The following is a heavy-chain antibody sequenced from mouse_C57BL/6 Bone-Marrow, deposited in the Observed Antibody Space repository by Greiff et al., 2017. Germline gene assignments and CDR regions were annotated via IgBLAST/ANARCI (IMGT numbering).Heavy chain of an antibody. CDR2: INYDGSSP. J-gene: IGHJ2*01. V-gene: IGHV5-16*01. CDR1: GFTFSDYY. Sequence: EVKLMESEGGLVQPGSSMKLSCTASGFTFSDYYMAWVRQVPEKGLEWVANINYDGSSPYYLDSLKSRFIISSDNAKKILYLQMSSLKSEDTATYYCARDRGYYLDYWGQGTTLTVSS. CDR3: ARDRGYYLDY.